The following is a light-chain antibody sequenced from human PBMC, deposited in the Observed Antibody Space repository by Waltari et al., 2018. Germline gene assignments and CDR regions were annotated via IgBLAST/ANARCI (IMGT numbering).Light chain of an antibody. Sequence: SYELTQPPSVSVSPGQTAPITCSGDILGNNHASWYQQKPGQSPLLVLYQDTKRPSGIPERFSGSKSGNAATLTISGTQAMDEADYYCQALGTGAWVFGGGTKLTVL. CDR2: QDT. V-gene: IGLV3-1*01. CDR3: QALGTGAWV. CDR1: ILGNNH. J-gene: IGLJ3*02.